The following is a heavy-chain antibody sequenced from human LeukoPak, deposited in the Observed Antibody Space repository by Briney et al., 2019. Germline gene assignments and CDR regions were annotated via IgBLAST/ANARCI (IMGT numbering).Heavy chain of an antibody. CDR1: GFTFSSYA. CDR2: ISGSGGST. D-gene: IGHD1-26*01. Sequence: GGSLRLSCAASGFTFSSYAKSWVRQAPGKGLEWVSAISGSGGSTYYADSVKGRFTISRDNSKNTLYLQMNSLRAEDTAVYYCAKCGHSGSYYVWYFDLWGRGTLVTVSS. V-gene: IGHV3-23*01. J-gene: IGHJ2*01. CDR3: AKCGHSGSYYVWYFDL.